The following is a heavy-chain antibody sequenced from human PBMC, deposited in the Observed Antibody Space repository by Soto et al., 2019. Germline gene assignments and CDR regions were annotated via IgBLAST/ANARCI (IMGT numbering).Heavy chain of an antibody. V-gene: IGHV5-51*01. CDR2: IYPGDSTA. Sequence: DVQLVQSGTEVKKPGESLKISCQSSGYNFPTYWIAWLRQMPGTGLEWVGVIYPGDSTATYSPSFQGQVTISVDKSINTAYLQWSGLKASDTAMYFWARRTTPMAFDLWGQGTLVTVSS. CDR1: GYNFPTYW. D-gene: IGHD5-18*01. J-gene: IGHJ4*02. CDR3: ARRTTPMAFDL.